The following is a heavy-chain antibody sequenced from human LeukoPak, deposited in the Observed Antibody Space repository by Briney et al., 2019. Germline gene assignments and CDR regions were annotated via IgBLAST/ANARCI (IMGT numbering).Heavy chain of an antibody. Sequence: ASVKVSCKASGYTFTSYGISWVRQAPGQGLEWMGWISAYNGNTNYAQKLQGRVTMTTDTSTSTACMELRSLRSDDTAVYYCARDRHNIVVVTAITYPDYWGQGTLVTVSS. CDR1: GYTFTSYG. CDR2: ISAYNGNT. CDR3: ARDRHNIVVVTAITYPDY. D-gene: IGHD2-21*02. V-gene: IGHV1-18*01. J-gene: IGHJ4*02.